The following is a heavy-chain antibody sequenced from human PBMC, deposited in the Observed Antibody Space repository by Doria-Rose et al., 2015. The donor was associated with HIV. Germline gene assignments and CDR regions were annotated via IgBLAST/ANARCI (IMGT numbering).Heavy chain of an antibody. Sequence: QVQLQQWGAGLVKPSETLSLTCAVFGGSFSGYYWSWIRQPPGKGLEWIGEIHHSGSTNYKTFLKLRATISIDTSKTLFSLKLSSVTAADTAVYYCARGLLRGGWNDVDYYYGMDVWGQGTMVTVSS. CDR2: IHHSGST. CDR1: GGSFSGYY. V-gene: IGHV4-34*01. J-gene: IGHJ6*02. D-gene: IGHD1-1*01. CDR3: ARGLLRGGWNDVDYYYGMDV.